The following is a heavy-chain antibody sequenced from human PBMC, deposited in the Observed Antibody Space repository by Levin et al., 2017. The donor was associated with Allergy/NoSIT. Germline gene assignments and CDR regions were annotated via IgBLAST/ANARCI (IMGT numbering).Heavy chain of an antibody. CDR1: GFSLRTIGMS. CDR2: IDWDDDK. J-gene: IGHJ4*02. Sequence: QTLSLPCTFSGFSLRTIGMSVSWIRQPPGKALEWLALIDWDDDKYYSTSLKTRLTISKDTSKNQVVLTMTNMDPVDTATYYCARIRDTHYYHSNVPFDYWGQGALVTVSS. D-gene: IGHD3-22*01. CDR3: ARIRDTHYYHSNVPFDY. V-gene: IGHV2-70*01.